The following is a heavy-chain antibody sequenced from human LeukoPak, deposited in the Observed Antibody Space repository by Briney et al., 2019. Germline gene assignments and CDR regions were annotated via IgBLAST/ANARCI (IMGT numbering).Heavy chain of an antibody. CDR2: IYSSVT. Sequence: TGGSLRLSCTVSGFTVSSNSMSWVRQAPGKGLEWVSFIYSSVTHYSDSVKGRFTISRDNSRNTLLLQMNSLRAEDTAVYYCARRAGAYSHPYDYWGQGTLVTVSS. J-gene: IGHJ4*02. CDR1: GFTVSSNS. V-gene: IGHV3-53*01. CDR3: ARRAGAYSHPYDY. D-gene: IGHD4/OR15-4a*01.